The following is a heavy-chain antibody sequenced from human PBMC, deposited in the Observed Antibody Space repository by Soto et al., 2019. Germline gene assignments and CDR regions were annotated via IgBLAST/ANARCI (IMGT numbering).Heavy chain of an antibody. V-gene: IGHV3-23*01. Sequence: GGSLRLSCAASGFTFSSYAMSWVRQAPGKGLEWVSAISGSGGSTYYADSVKGRFTISRDNSKNTLYLQMNSLRAEDTAVYYCAKDGANDFWRGYDAFDICGQRTMVTVSS. D-gene: IGHD3-3*01. CDR3: AKDGANDFWRGYDAFDI. CDR2: ISGSGGST. CDR1: GFTFSSYA. J-gene: IGHJ3*02.